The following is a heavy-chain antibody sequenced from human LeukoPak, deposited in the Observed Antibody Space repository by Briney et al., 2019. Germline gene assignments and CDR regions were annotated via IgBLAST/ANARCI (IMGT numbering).Heavy chain of an antibody. Sequence: GGSLRLSCAASGFTFSSYSMNWVRQAPGKGLEWVSSISSSSSYIYYADSVKGRFTISRDNAKNSLYLQMNSLRAEDTAVYYCARDFYDSSGYYGYWGQGTLVTVSS. J-gene: IGHJ4*02. CDR2: ISSSSSYI. CDR1: GFTFSSYS. CDR3: ARDFYDSSGYYGY. V-gene: IGHV3-21*01. D-gene: IGHD3-22*01.